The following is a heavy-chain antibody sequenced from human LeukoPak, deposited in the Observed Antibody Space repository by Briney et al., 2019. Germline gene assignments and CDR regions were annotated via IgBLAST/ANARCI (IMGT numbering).Heavy chain of an antibody. CDR1: GFTFSSYA. Sequence: GGSLRLSCAASGFTFSSYAMHWVRQAPGKGLEYVSAISSNGGSTYYANSVKGRFTISRGNAKNSLYLQMNSLRAEDTAVYYCARVLFEGSSSWPKYYYYYYYMDVWGKGTTVTISS. D-gene: IGHD6-13*01. J-gene: IGHJ6*03. V-gene: IGHV3-64*01. CDR3: ARVLFEGSSSWPKYYYYYYYMDV. CDR2: ISSNGGST.